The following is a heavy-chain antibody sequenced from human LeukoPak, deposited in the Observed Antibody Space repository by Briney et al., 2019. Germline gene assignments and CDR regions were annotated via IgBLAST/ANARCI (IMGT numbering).Heavy chain of an antibody. Sequence: GGSLRLSCAASGFTFSSYGMHWVRQAPGKGLEWVAFIRYDGSNKYYADSVKGRFTISRDNSKNTLYLQMNSLRAEDTAVYYCAKKGGSPAATGGWFDPWGQGTLVTVSS. D-gene: IGHD2-2*01. J-gene: IGHJ5*02. V-gene: IGHV3-30*02. CDR1: GFTFSSYG. CDR2: IRYDGSNK. CDR3: AKKGGSPAATGGWFDP.